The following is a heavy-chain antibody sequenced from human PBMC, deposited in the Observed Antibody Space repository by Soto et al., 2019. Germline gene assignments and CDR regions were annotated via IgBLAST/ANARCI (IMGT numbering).Heavy chain of an antibody. D-gene: IGHD3-22*01. V-gene: IGHV1-58*01. CDR2: IVVGSGNT. Sequence: SVKVSCKASGFTFTSSAVQWVRQARGQRLEWIGWIVVGSGNTNYAQKFQERVTITRDMSTSTAYMELSSLRSEDTAVYCCAAGVGDSSGYYLHDAFDIWGQGTMVT. CDR1: GFTFTSSA. J-gene: IGHJ3*02. CDR3: AAGVGDSSGYYLHDAFDI.